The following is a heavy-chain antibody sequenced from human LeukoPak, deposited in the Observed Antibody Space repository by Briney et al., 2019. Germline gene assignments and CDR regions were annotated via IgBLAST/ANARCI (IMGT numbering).Heavy chain of an antibody. CDR3: AKDEGSPGVITFGGVIVRSYGMDV. CDR1: GFTFSGSA. V-gene: IGHV3-73*01. J-gene: IGHJ6*02. D-gene: IGHD3-16*02. Sequence: GGSLKLSCAASGFTFSGSAMHWVRQASGKGLEWVGRIRSKANSYATAYAASVKGRFTISRDDSKNTAYLQMNSLRAEDTAVYYCAKDEGSPGVITFGGVIVRSYGMDVWGQGTTVTVSS. CDR2: IRSKANSYAT.